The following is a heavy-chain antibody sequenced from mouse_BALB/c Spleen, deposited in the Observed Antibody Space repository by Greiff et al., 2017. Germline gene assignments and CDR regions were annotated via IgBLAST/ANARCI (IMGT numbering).Heavy chain of an antibody. J-gene: IGHJ4*01. CDR1: GYTFTSYW. V-gene: IGHV1S126*01. D-gene: IGHD2-12*01. CDR2: IYPSDSYT. CDR3: TRSIPSMDC. Sequence: VQLQQPGAELVRPGASVKLSCKASGYTFTSYWINWVKQRPGQGLEWIGDIYPSDSYTNYNQKFKDKATLTVDKSSSTAYMQLSSTTSEDSAVYYCTRSIPSMDCWGQGTSGTVSA.